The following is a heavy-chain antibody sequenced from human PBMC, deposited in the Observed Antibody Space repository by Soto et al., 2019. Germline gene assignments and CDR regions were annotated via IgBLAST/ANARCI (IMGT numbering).Heavy chain of an antibody. CDR2: IYYSGST. CDR1: GGSISSGGYY. Sequence: PSETLSLTCTVSGGSISSGGYYWSWIRQHPGKGLEWIGYIYYSGSTYYNPSLKSRITNNPDTSKNQFSLHLNSVTPENTAVYYCVRLIGNVGSDFWGQETLVTVSS. D-gene: IGHD2-8*01. J-gene: IGHJ4*02. CDR3: VRLIGNVGSDF. V-gene: IGHV4-31*08.